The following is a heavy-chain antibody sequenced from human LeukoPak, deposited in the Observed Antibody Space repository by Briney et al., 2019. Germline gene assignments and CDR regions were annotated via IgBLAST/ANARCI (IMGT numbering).Heavy chain of an antibody. J-gene: IGHJ6*03. CDR3: ARARGWQPNYYYYYMDV. D-gene: IGHD2-15*01. CDR2: IWYDGSNK. V-gene: IGHV3-33*07. Sequence: QPGGSLRLSCIPSGFTFNSYATFWVRQAPGKGLEWVSLIWYDGSNKYYADSVKGRFTISRDNSKNTLFLQMNSLRAEDTAVYYCARARGWQPNYYYYYMDVRGTGTMVTVSS. CDR1: GFTFNSYA.